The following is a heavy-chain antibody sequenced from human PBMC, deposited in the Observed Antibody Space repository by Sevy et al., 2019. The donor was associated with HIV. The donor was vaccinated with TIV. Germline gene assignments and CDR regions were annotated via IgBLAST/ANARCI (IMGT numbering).Heavy chain of an antibody. CDR3: ARMGGLTDYGMDV. J-gene: IGHJ6*02. CDR1: GGSVSSSSYY. D-gene: IGHD1-26*01. Sequence: SETLSLTCTVSGGSVSSSSYYWTWIRQPPGKGLECIGYISYTGTTNYNPSLKGPVTISVDTSKNQFSPKLSSVTAADTAMYYCARMGGLTDYGMDVWGQGTTVTVSS. V-gene: IGHV4-61*01. CDR2: ISYTGTT.